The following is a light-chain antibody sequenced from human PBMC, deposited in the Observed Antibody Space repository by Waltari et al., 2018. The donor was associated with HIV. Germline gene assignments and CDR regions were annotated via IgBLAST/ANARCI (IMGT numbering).Light chain of an antibody. V-gene: IGLV2-14*03. Sequence: QSALTQPASVSGSPGQSITISCTGTSSDVGGSNYVSWYQQHPGKAPKLMIYDVSNRPSGVSNRFSGSKSGNTASLTSSGLQAEDEADCYCSSYTSSSVVFGGGTKLAVL. CDR2: DVS. CDR3: SSYTSSSVV. CDR1: SSDVGGSNY. J-gene: IGLJ2*01.